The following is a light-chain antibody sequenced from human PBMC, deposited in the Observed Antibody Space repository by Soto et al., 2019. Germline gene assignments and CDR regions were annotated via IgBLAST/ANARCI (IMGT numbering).Light chain of an antibody. CDR2: KAS. Sequence: DIQMTQSPSTLSASVGDRVTITCRASQSISFWLAWYQQKPGKAPKLLIYKASSLESGVPSRFSGSGSGTEFTLTISSLPPDDFATYYCQQYNGYFSWTFGQGTKVEIK. J-gene: IGKJ1*01. CDR1: QSISFW. V-gene: IGKV1-5*03. CDR3: QQYNGYFSWT.